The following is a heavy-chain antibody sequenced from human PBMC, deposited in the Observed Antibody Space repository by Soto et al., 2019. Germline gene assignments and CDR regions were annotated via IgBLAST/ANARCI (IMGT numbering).Heavy chain of an antibody. D-gene: IGHD1-26*01. V-gene: IGHV3-30*18. CDR1: GFTFKTHA. CDR3: GKDVGDYVPYYYGVDV. CDR2: IAYDGNEK. J-gene: IGHJ6*02. Sequence: QVQLVESGGGVVQPGTSLRLSCAASGFTFKTHAMHWFRQAPGKGLEWMAVIAYDGNEKFYADAVKGRFTISRDNSKNALYLQINTLRTEDTAVYYCGKDVGDYVPYYYGVDVWGQGTTVTVSS.